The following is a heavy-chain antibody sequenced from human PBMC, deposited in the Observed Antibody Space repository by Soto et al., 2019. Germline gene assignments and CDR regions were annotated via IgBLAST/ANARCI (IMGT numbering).Heavy chain of an antibody. J-gene: IGHJ6*01. CDR2: IFSDNER. CDR1: GFSLTTGKMG. V-gene: IGHV2-26*01. CDR3: ARMKVDSYQCYYAMDV. Sequence: QVTLKESGPALVKPTETLTLTCTVSGFSLTTGKMGVSWIRQPPGKALEWLAHIFSDNERSYSTSLQGRLTISKDTSGSQVVLSMTNVDPVDTATYYCARMKVDSYQCYYAMDVW. D-gene: IGHD3-9*01.